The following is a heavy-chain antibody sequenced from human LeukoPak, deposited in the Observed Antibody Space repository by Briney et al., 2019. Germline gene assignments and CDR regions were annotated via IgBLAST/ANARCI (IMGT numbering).Heavy chain of an antibody. CDR1: VGSISSGNW. V-gene: IGHV4-4*02. D-gene: IGHD1-1*01. J-gene: IGHJ6*02. CDR2: VYHNGTP. CDR3: ATAPILRGEAGEQYKYGMDV. Sequence: SETLSLTCAVSVGSISSGNWWSWVRQSPGKGLEWIGEVYHNGTPNYNPSLKSRVTISADTFKNHFSLKLTSVTAADTAVYYCATAPILRGEAGEQYKYGMDVWGQGTTVIVSS.